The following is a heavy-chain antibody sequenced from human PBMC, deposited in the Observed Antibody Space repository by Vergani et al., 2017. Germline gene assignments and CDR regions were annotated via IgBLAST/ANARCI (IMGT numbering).Heavy chain of an antibody. Sequence: EVQVVETGGGLVQPGGSLRLSCAASGFTVSSNYMSWVRQAPGKGLEWVSSISSSSSYIYYADSVKGRFTISRDNAKNSLYLQMNSLRAEDTAVYYCARDLFYYDSSGYYSGFFDYWGQGTLVTVSS. D-gene: IGHD3-22*01. V-gene: IGHV3-21*01. CDR2: ISSSSSYI. CDR3: ARDLFYYDSSGYYSGFFDY. J-gene: IGHJ4*02. CDR1: GFTVSSNY.